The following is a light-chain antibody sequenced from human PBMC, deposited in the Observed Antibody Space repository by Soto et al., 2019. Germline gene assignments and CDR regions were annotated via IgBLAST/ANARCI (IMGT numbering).Light chain of an antibody. Sequence: DIQMTQSPSSLSASVGDRVTITCRASQDISNYLAWYQQKPGRVPKLLIYGAFTLQSGVPSRFSGSGSGTDFTLTISSLQPEDFETYYCQKYSSAPWTFGQGTKVEIK. J-gene: IGKJ1*01. CDR1: QDISNY. CDR3: QKYSSAPWT. V-gene: IGKV1-27*01. CDR2: GAF.